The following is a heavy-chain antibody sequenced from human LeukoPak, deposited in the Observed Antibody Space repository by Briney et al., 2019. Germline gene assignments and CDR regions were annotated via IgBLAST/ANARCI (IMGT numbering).Heavy chain of an antibody. J-gene: IGHJ4*02. V-gene: IGHV1-24*01. CDR2: FDPEDGET. Sequence: ASVKVSCKVSGYTLTELSMHWVRQAPGKGLEWMGGFDPEDGETIYAQKFQGRVTMTEDTSTDTAYIELSSLRSEDTAVYYCATDLQYQLPEGTAIDYWGQGTLVTVSS. D-gene: IGHD2-2*01. CDR1: GYTLTELS. CDR3: ATDLQYQLPEGTAIDY.